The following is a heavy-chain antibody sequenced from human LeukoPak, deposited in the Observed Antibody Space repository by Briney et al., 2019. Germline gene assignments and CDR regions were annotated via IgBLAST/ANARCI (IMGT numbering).Heavy chain of an antibody. CDR3: ARHPERYSYFDY. J-gene: IGHJ4*02. V-gene: IGHV4-59*08. CDR1: GGSVSTYY. Sequence: PSETLSLTCTVSGGSVSTYYWNWIRQPPGKGLEWIGYIYYSGSTNYNPSLKSRLTMSVDTSKNQFSLRLSSVTAADTAVYSCARHPERYSYFDYWGQGTLVTVSS. CDR2: IYYSGST. D-gene: IGHD5-18*01.